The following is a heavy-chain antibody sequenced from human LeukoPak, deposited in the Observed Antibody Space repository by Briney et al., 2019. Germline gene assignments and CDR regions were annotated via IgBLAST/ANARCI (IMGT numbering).Heavy chain of an antibody. Sequence: GGWLRLSCVASGFTFSSHAMRWVRQAPGRGLEWVSAISGSGGSTYYPDSLKGRFTISRDNSKNTLYLQMNSLRAEDTAVYYCAKWDIVRAACSPDWGQGPLVTVSS. CDR2: ISGSGGST. D-gene: IGHD3-10*01. V-gene: IGHV3-23*01. CDR3: AKWDIVRAACSPD. J-gene: IGHJ4*02. CDR1: GFTFSSHA.